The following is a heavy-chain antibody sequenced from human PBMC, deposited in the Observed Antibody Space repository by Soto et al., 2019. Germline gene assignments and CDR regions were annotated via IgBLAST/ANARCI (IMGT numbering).Heavy chain of an antibody. CDR1: GFTFSSYA. V-gene: IGHV3-23*01. J-gene: IGHJ6*02. CDR2: ISGSGVST. Sequence: GGSLRLSCAASGFTFSSYAMCWVRQAPGKGLEWVSAISGSGVSTYYADSVKGRFTTSRDNSKNMVYLQMNSLRAEDTAVYYCAKDRARDIVVVPAARTTYYYYGMDIWGQGTTVTVSS. CDR3: AKDRARDIVVVPAARTTYYYYGMDI. D-gene: IGHD2-2*01.